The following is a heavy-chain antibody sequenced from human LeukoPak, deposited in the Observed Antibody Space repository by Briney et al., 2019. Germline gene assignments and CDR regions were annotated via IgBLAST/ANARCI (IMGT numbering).Heavy chain of an antibody. CDR3: ARVLWNGDYPRFDY. Sequence: GGSLRLSCAASGFSVSSNYMNWVRQAPGKGLEWVSIIYSGGTTYYADSVKGRFTISRDNSKNTLHLQMNSLRAEDTAVYYCARVLWNGDYPRFDYWGQGTLVTVSS. V-gene: IGHV3-53*01. CDR2: IYSGGTT. J-gene: IGHJ4*02. D-gene: IGHD4-17*01. CDR1: GFSVSSNY.